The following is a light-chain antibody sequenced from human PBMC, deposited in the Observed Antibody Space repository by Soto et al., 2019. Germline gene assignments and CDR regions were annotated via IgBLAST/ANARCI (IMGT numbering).Light chain of an antibody. CDR2: EVR. CDR1: ASDVGAYDY. Sequence: QSVLTQPASVSGSPGQSITISCTGTASDVGAYDYVSWYKHHPGKPPKLLIFEVRDRPSGVSNRFSGSKSGNTASLTISGLQPEDEADYFCSSSTSSSTLVFGTVTKLTVL. V-gene: IGLV2-14*01. CDR3: SSSTSSSTLV. J-gene: IGLJ1*01.